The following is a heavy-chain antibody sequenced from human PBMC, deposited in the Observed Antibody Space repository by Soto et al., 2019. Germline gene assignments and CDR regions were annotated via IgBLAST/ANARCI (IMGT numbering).Heavy chain of an antibody. CDR3: ARGPGPPKLTNWFDP. CDR2: ISYDGNNK. V-gene: IGHV3-30-3*01. D-gene: IGHD1-1*01. Sequence: QVQLVESGGGVVQPGRSLRLSCAASGFTFSSYTMHWVRQAPGKGLEWVALISYDGNNKYSADSVKGRFTISRDNSKNILYLQMNSLRVEDTAVYYCARGPGPPKLTNWFDPWGQGTLVTVSS. J-gene: IGHJ5*02. CDR1: GFTFSSYT.